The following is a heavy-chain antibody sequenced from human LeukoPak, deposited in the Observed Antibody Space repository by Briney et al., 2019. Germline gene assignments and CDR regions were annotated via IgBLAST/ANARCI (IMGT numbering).Heavy chain of an antibody. D-gene: IGHD3-22*01. Sequence: SQTLSLTCTVSGGSISSYYWSWIRQPPGKGLEWIGYIYYSGSTNYNPSLKSRVTISVDTSKNQFSLKLSSVTAADTAVYYCARDYYDSSGYYNGFDYWGQGTLVTVSS. J-gene: IGHJ4*02. V-gene: IGHV4-59*01. CDR1: GGSISSYY. CDR3: ARDYYDSSGYYNGFDY. CDR2: IYYSGST.